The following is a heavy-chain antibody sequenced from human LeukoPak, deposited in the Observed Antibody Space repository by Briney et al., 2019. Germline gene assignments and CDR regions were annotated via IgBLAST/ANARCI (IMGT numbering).Heavy chain of an antibody. J-gene: IGHJ4*02. CDR2: IKQDGTEK. V-gene: IGHV3-7*01. CDR1: GFTFTTYW. Sequence: EPGGSLRLSCAASGFTFTTYWMSWVRQAPGKGLEWVANIKQDGTEKYYVDSVKGRFTISRDNAKNSLYLQMNSLRVEDTAVYYCAKDRGSYFDYWGQGTLVTVSS. D-gene: IGHD1-26*01. CDR3: AKDRGSYFDY.